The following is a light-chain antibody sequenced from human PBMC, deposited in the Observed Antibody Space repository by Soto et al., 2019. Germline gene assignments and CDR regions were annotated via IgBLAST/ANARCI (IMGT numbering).Light chain of an antibody. Sequence: DIQMTQSPSSLSASVGDRVTITCRASQTISSYLNWYQQKPDKAPKLLIYAASSLQSGVPSRFSGSVSGTDFTLTISRLEPEDFAVYYCQHYDMSPPATFGQGTRLEIK. J-gene: IGKJ2*01. CDR1: QTISSY. V-gene: IGKV1-39*01. CDR3: QHYDMSPPAT. CDR2: AAS.